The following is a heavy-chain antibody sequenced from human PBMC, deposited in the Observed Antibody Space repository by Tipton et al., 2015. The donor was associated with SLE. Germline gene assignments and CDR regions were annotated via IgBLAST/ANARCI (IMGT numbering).Heavy chain of an antibody. CDR2: IYSIGST. J-gene: IGHJ3*02. V-gene: IGHV3-53*01. CDR1: GFTVSSNF. Sequence: SLRLSCVASGFTVSSNFLSWIRQAPGKGLEWVSVIYSIGSTYYADSVKGRFTISRDNSKNTLYLHMNSLRADDTAVYYCARDSDLDALDIWGHGTMVTVSS. D-gene: IGHD3-10*01. CDR3: ARDSDLDALDI.